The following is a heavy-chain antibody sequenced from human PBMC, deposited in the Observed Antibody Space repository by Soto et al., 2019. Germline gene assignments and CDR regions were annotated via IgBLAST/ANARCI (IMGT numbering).Heavy chain of an antibody. CDR3: ARDSPSITMVRGVHIDY. Sequence: GGSLRLSCAASGFTFSSYSMNWVRQAPGKGLEWVSSISSSSSYIYYADSVKGRFTISRDNAKNSLYLQMNSLRAEDTAVYYCARDSPSITMVRGVHIDYWGQGTLVTVSS. CDR1: GFTFSSYS. V-gene: IGHV3-21*01. CDR2: ISSSSSYI. D-gene: IGHD3-10*01. J-gene: IGHJ4*02.